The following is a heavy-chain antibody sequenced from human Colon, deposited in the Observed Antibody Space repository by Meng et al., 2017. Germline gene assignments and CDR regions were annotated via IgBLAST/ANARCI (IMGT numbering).Heavy chain of an antibody. Sequence: QGQLPASGPGLGRPSETLSLTCTVSGASVSSGDYYWSWIRQPPGKGLEWLGYIYYTGNTNYNPSLKNRVTISLDTSNNQFSLKLTSMTAADAAIYYCARVNGDFDEAWFDPWGRGTLVTVSS. CDR3: ARVNGDFDEAWFDP. CDR1: GASVSSGDYY. CDR2: IYYTGNT. D-gene: IGHD2-21*02. J-gene: IGHJ5*02. V-gene: IGHV4-61*08.